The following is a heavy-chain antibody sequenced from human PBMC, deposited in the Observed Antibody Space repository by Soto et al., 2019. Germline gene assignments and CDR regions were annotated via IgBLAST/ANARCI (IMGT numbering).Heavy chain of an antibody. D-gene: IGHD3-3*01. CDR3: AHRMGKYNFWNGGYFDY. J-gene: IGHJ4*02. CDR1: GFSLSTRGVG. Sequence: SGPTLVNPTQTLTLTCTFSGFSLSTRGVGVGWIRQPPGKALEWLAVIYWDSDKRYSPSLRDRLTIAKDSSKNQVVLRMTSMDLLHKATYFFAHRMGKYNFWNGGYFDYWGQGTLVTVS. V-gene: IGHV2-5*02. CDR2: IYWDSDK.